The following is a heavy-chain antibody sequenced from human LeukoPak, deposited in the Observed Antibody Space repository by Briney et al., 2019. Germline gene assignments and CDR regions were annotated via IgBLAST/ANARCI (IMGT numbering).Heavy chain of an antibody. V-gene: IGHV3-11*04. J-gene: IGHJ4*02. Sequence: GGSLRLSCAASGFTFSDYYMSWIRQAPGKGLEWVSYISSSGSTIYYADSVKGRFTISRDNAKNSLYLQMNSLRAEDTAVYYRARVLTTVIVEYVDYWGQGTLVTVSS. CDR1: GFTFSDYY. CDR2: ISSSGSTI. CDR3: ARVLTTVIVEYVDY. D-gene: IGHD4-17*01.